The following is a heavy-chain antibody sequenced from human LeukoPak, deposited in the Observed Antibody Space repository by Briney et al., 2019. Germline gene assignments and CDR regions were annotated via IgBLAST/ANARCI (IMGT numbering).Heavy chain of an antibody. J-gene: IGHJ4*02. V-gene: IGHV4-39*01. CDR3: ARHGLDYVWGSYRSPAAPHFDY. Sequence: SETLSLTCTVSGGSISSSSYYWGWIRQPPGKGLEWIGSIYYRGSTNYNPSLKSRVTISVDTTKNQFSLKLSSVTAADTAVYYCARHGLDYVWGSYRSPAAPHFDYWGQGTLVTVSS. D-gene: IGHD3-16*02. CDR2: IYYRGST. CDR1: GGSISSSSYY.